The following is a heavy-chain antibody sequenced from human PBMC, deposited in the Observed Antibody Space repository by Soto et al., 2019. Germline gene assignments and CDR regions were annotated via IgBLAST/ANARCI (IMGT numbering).Heavy chain of an antibody. V-gene: IGHV3-74*01. Sequence: EVQLVESGGGLVQPGGSLRLSCVASGFTFSSYWMHWVRQAPGKGLVWVSRINSDGSSTSYSDSVKGRFTIPRENATNTLYLQMNRLRADDTAVYYCVRTSLVVAAATREDYWCQGTMVTVSS. CDR1: GFTFSSYW. CDR2: INSDGSST. D-gene: IGHD2-15*01. CDR3: VRTSLVVAAATREDY. J-gene: IGHJ4*02.